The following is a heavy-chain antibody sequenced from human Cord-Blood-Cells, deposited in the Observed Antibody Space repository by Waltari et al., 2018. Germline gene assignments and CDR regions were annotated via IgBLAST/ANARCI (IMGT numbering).Heavy chain of an antibody. CDR3: ARFWSGSFSDLYYFDY. D-gene: IGHD3-3*01. V-gene: IGHV4-61*01. Sequence: QVQLQESGPGLVKPSETLSLTCPVSGGSVSSGSYYWSWIRQLPGKGLEWIGYIYYSGSTNYNPSLKSRVTISVDTSKNQFSLKLSSVTAADTAVYYCARFWSGSFSDLYYFDYWGQGTLVTVSS. CDR1: GGSVSSGSYY. J-gene: IGHJ4*02. CDR2: IYYSGST.